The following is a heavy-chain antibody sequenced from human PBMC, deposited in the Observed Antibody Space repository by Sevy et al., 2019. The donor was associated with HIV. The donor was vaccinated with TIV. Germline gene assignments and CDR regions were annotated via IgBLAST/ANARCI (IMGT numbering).Heavy chain of an antibody. V-gene: IGHV3-23*01. CDR3: AGARYDSSGSFDAFDM. Sequence: GGSLRLSCAASGLPFRNYAMNWVRQAPGKGLDWVSTIFASGENTYYADSGKGRFTISRDNSQRTLHLQMNSLRVEDTAVYYWAGARYDSSGSFDAFDMWGQGTMVTVSS. CDR1: GLPFRNYA. CDR2: IFASGENT. J-gene: IGHJ3*02. D-gene: IGHD3-22*01.